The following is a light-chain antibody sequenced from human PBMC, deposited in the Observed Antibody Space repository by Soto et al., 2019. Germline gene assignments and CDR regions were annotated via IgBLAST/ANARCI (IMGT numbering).Light chain of an antibody. Sequence: EIVLTQSPATLSLSPGERATLSCRSSQSVRSYLAWYQQKPGQAPRLLIYDASNRSTGIPDRLSGTGSGTDFALTISRLETDDSAVYYCQQYGGSPFTLGPGTKVDI. CDR1: QSVRSY. CDR2: DAS. J-gene: IGKJ3*01. CDR3: QQYGGSPFT. V-gene: IGKV3-20*01.